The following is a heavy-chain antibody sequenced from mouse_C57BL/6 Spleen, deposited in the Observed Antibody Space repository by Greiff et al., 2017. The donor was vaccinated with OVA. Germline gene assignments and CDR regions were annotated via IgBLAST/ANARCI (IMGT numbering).Heavy chain of an antibody. D-gene: IGHD2-1*01. V-gene: IGHV1-26*01. CDR2: INPNNGGT. Sequence: EVQLQQSGPELVKPGASVKISCKASGYTFTDYYMNWVKQSHGKSLEWIGDINPNNGGTSYNQKFKGKATLTVDKSSSTAYMELRSLTSEDSAVYYCARDYGNYVGAYWGQGTLVTVSA. CDR1: GYTFTDYY. CDR3: ARDYGNYVGAY. J-gene: IGHJ3*01.